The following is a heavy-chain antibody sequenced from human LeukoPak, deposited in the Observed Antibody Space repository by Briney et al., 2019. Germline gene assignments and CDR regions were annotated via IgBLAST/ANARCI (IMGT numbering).Heavy chain of an antibody. V-gene: IGHV4-4*09. CDR3: ARRGNWGFFDY. CDR2: INTSGST. Sequence: SETLSLTCTVSGGSISSNYWSWIRQPPGKGLEWIGYINTSGSTNYNPSPKSRVSISLDTSRNQFSLKLTSVTAADTAVYYCARRGNWGFFDYWGQGILVSVSS. J-gene: IGHJ4*02. D-gene: IGHD7-27*01. CDR1: GGSISSNY.